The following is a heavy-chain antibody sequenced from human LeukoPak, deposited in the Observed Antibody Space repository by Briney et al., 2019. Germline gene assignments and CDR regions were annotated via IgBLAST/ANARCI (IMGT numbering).Heavy chain of an antibody. J-gene: IGHJ5*02. Sequence: ASVKISCKASGYTFTSYAMHCVRHAPGQRLEWMGWINAANDNTKYSQKFQDRDTITRDTSASTASMELSNLRSADTAVYYCSRAMVRGVTINWFGPWRQGPLVTGSS. CDR1: GYTFTSYA. CDR3: SRAMVRGVTINWFGP. V-gene: IGHV1-3*01. D-gene: IGHD3-10*01. CDR2: INAANDNT.